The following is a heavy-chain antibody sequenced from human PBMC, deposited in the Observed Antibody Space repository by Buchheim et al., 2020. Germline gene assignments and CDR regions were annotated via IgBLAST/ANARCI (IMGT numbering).Heavy chain of an antibody. J-gene: IGHJ4*02. CDR3: ARDRIVGAPAMDY. V-gene: IGHV3-33*01. Sequence: QVQLVESGGGVVQPGRSLRLSCAASGFTFSSYGMHWVRQAPGKGLEWVAVIWDDGSNKYYADSVKGRFTISRDNSKNTRYLQMNSLRAEDTAVYYCARDRIVGAPAMDYWGQGTL. CDR2: IWDDGSNK. CDR1: GFTFSSYG. D-gene: IGHD1-26*01.